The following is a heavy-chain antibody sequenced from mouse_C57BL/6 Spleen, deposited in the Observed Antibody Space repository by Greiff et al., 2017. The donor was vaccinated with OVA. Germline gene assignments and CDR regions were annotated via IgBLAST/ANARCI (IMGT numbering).Heavy chain of an antibody. CDR3: ARDGYDYFDY. CDR2: IWSGGST. D-gene: IGHD2-2*01. V-gene: IGHV2-2*01. Sequence: QVQLQQSGPGLVQPSQSLSITCTVSGFSLTSYGVHWVRQSPGKGLEWLGVIWSGGSTDYNAAFISRLSISKDNSKSHVFFKMNSLQADDTAIYYVARDGYDYFDYGGQGTTLTVSS. CDR1: GFSLTSYG. J-gene: IGHJ2*01.